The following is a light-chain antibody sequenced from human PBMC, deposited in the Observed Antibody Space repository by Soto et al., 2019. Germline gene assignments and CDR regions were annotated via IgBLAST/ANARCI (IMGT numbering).Light chain of an antibody. V-gene: IGLV2-11*01. Sequence: QSALTQPRSVPGSPGQSVTISCTGTSSDVGAYNYVSWYQQYPGKAPKLMINDVSNRPSGVPDRFSGSKSGNTASLTISGLQAEDEADYYCCSYAGSYPVVFGGGTQLTVL. CDR1: SSDVGAYNY. CDR2: DVS. J-gene: IGLJ2*01. CDR3: CSYAGSYPVV.